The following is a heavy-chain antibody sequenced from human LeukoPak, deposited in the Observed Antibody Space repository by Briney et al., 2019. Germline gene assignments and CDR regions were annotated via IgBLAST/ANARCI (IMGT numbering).Heavy chain of an antibody. CDR1: GFTFSNYA. CDR2: ISGGAATT. V-gene: IGHV3-23*01. J-gene: IGHJ4*02. CDR3: AKVGPASGSSWTGTDY. Sequence: GGSLRLSCAASGFTFSNYAMSWVRQAPGKGLKWVSGISGGAATTNYADSVRGRFTISRANSTDTLSMRMKILRAEDTAVYYCAKVGPASGSSWTGTDYWGQGILVTVSS. D-gene: IGHD6-13*01.